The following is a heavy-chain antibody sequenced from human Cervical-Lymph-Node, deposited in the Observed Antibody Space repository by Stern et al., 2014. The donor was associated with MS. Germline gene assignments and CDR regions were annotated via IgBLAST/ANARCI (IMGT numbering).Heavy chain of an antibody. J-gene: IGHJ5*01. CDR2: ITPVFETT. D-gene: IGHD6-13*01. V-gene: IGHV1-69*15. CDR1: GGTFSTLD. CDR3: TGHQAGIADS. Sequence: VQLEKSGAGVGPPWSSLKVSCKASGGTFSTLDFSWVRQTPGQGLECLGRITPVFETTNDARNLQGRFTIIADESETTIYMELTNLTSEDTALYYCTGHQAGIADSWGQGTLVTVSA.